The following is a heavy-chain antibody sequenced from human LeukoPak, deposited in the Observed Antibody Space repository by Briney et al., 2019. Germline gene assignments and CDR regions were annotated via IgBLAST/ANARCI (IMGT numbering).Heavy chain of an antibody. CDR1: GGSFSGYY. Sequence: SETLSLTCAVYGGSFSGYYWSWIRQPPGKGLEWIGEINHSGSTNYNPSLKSRVTISVDTSKNQFSLKLSSVTAADTAVYYCGRGRGSSGWDFDYWGQGTLVTVSS. CDR2: INHSGST. V-gene: IGHV4-34*01. J-gene: IGHJ4*02. D-gene: IGHD6-19*01. CDR3: GRGRGSSGWDFDY.